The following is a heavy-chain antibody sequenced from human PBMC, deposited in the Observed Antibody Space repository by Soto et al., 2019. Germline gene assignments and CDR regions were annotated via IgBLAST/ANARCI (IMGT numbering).Heavy chain of an antibody. J-gene: IGHJ4*02. CDR2: IYYDGST. V-gene: IGHV4-39*01. CDR3: AKVVVAATRHTDFDS. D-gene: IGHD2-15*01. Sequence: SETLSLTCTVSGGSINSNNYYLAWIRQPPGKGLAWIASIYYDGSTYYNPSLKSRVTISIDTSKNQFSLRLRSVTAADTAIYYCAKVVVAATRHTDFDSWGQGTLVTVSS. CDR1: GGSINSNNYY.